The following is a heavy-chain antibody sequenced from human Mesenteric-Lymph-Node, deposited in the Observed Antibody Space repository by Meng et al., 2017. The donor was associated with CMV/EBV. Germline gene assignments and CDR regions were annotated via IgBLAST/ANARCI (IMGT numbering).Heavy chain of an antibody. Sequence: LRCTVSGDSITSRGWWSWVRQPPGKGLEWVGEVSTDGATNYKPSLKSRLFISMDQSKNQFSLTLSSVTAADTAIYYCARNDGYAHDPWGQGSLVTVSS. J-gene: IGHJ5*02. D-gene: IGHD5-12*01. V-gene: IGHV4-4*02. CDR1: GDSITSRGW. CDR3: ARNDGYAHDP. CDR2: VSTDGAT.